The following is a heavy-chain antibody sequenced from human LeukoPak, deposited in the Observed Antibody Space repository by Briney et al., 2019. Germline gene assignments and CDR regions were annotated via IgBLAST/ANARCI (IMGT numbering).Heavy chain of an antibody. CDR3: AREFYDFTEYYYYGMDV. J-gene: IGHJ6*02. CDR1: GFTFSSYW. V-gene: IGHV3-7*01. CDR2: IKQDGSEK. D-gene: IGHD3-3*01. Sequence: GGSLRLSCAASGFTFSSYWMSWVRQAPGKGLEWVANIKQDGSEKYYVDSVKGRFTISRDNAKNSLYLQMNSLRAEDTAVCYCAREFYDFTEYYYYGMDVWGQGTTVTVSS.